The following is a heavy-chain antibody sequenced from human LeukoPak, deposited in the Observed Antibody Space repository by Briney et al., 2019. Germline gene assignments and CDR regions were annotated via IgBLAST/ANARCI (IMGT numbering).Heavy chain of an antibody. CDR2: ISAYNGNT. CDR3: ARDFKYGSGNSLSDTFDI. D-gene: IGHD3-10*01. V-gene: IGHV1-18*01. Sequence: GASVKVSCKASGYTFTSYGISWVRQAPGQGLEWMGWISAYNGNTNYAQKLQGRVTMTTDTSTSTAYMELRSLRSDDTAVYYCARDFKYGSGNSLSDTFDIWGKGTTVTVSS. CDR1: GYTFTSYG. J-gene: IGHJ6*04.